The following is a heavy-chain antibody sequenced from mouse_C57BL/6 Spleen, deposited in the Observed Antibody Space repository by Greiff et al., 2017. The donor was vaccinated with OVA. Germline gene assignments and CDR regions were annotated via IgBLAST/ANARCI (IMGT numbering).Heavy chain of an antibody. V-gene: IGHV1-26*01. J-gene: IGHJ1*03. CDR3: ARLLRSYWYFDV. CDR1: GYTFPDYY. CDR2: INPNTGGT. D-gene: IGHD1-1*01. Sequence: EVQLQQSGPELVKPGASVKISCKASGYTFPDYYMNWVKQSHGKSLEWIGDINPNTGGTSYNQKFKGKATLTVDKSSSTAYMELRSLTSEDSAVYYCARLLRSYWYFDVWGTGTTVTVSS.